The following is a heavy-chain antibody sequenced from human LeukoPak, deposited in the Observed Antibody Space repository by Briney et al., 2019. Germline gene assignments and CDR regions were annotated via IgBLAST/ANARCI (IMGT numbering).Heavy chain of an antibody. J-gene: IGHJ3*02. V-gene: IGHV3-33*01. Sequence: GGSLRLSCGASGFTFSIYGMHWVRQAPGKGVEWVEVKWYDGSNKYYADSVKGRFTIARDNSKNSLYLQTDSLRAEDTAVYDCARGGRGIGDFDIWGQGAMVTVSS. CDR3: ARGGRGIGDFDI. CDR2: KWYDGSNK. D-gene: IGHD3-16*01. CDR1: GFTFSIYG.